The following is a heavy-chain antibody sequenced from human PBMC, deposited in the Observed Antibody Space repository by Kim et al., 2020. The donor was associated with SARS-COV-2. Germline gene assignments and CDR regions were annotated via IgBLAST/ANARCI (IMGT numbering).Heavy chain of an antibody. Sequence: STNYNPSLKGRVTISVDTSKNQFSLKLSSVTAADTAVYYCARVSSGWDYYWGQGTLVTVSS. J-gene: IGHJ4*02. CDR2: ST. V-gene: IGHV4-34*01. D-gene: IGHD6-19*01. CDR3: ARVSSGWDYY.